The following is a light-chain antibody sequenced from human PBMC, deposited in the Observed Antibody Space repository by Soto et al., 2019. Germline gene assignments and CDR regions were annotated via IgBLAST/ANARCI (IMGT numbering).Light chain of an antibody. CDR2: GAS. Sequence: DIQLTQSPSFLSASVGDRVTITCRASQDTSSYLAWYQQKPGKAPKLLIFGASTLQSGVPYRFSGSGSGTEFTLTISSLQPEDFATYYCQQYGNSPVTFGGGTKVEIK. V-gene: IGKV1-9*01. CDR3: QQYGNSPVT. CDR1: QDTSSY. J-gene: IGKJ4*01.